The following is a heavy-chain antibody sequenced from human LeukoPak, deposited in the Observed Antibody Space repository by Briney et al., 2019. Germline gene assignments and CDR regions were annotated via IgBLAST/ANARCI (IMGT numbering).Heavy chain of an antibody. CDR1: GFTVSRTH. CDR2: FYSGGTT. Sequence: PGGSLRLSCAGSGFTVSRTHMSWVRLAPGKGLEWVSTFYSGGTTKYADSVRGRFTISRDTATNTVSLQMNSLKVEDTAVYYCARDLNVDTSMFGHWGQGNLVTVSS. CDR3: ARDLNVDTSMFGH. V-gene: IGHV3-53*01. D-gene: IGHD2/OR15-2a*01. J-gene: IGHJ5*02.